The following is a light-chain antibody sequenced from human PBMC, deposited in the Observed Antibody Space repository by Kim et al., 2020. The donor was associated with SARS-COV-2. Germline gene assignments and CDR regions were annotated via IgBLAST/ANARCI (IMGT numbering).Light chain of an antibody. CDR2: GTS. V-gene: IGKV3-15*01. Sequence: VSPGERATLSCRASQSVSSKLAWYQQRPGQAPRLLIHGTSTRATGIPARFSGSGSGTEFTLTISSLQSEDFVVYHCQQYNQWPYTFGQGTKLEI. CDR1: QSVSSK. CDR3: QQYNQWPYT. J-gene: IGKJ2*01.